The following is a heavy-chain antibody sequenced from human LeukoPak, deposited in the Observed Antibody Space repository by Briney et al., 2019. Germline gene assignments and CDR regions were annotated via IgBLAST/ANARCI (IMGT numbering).Heavy chain of an antibody. CDR3: AREGAGYCSSTSCPSRFDP. V-gene: IGHV3-30-3*01. CDR1: GFTFSSYA. Sequence: GGSLRLSCAASGFTFSSYAMHWVRQAPGKGLEWVAVISYDGSNKYYADSVKGRFTISRDNSKNTLYLQMNSLRAEDTAVYYCAREGAGYCSSTSCPSRFDPWGQEPWSPSPQ. J-gene: IGHJ5*02. CDR2: ISYDGSNK. D-gene: IGHD2-2*03.